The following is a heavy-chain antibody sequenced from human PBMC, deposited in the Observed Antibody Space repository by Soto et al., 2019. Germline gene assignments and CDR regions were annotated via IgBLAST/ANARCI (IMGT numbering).Heavy chain of an antibody. Sequence: GGSLRLSCAASGFTFSSYAMSWVRQAPGKGLEWVSAISGSGGSTYYADSVKGRFTISRDNSKNTLYLQMNSLRAEDTVLSDRETGPLVGANSWFFDPWGQGTLVTVSS. V-gene: IGHV3-23*01. J-gene: IGHJ5*02. D-gene: IGHD1-26*01. CDR1: GFTFSSYA. CDR2: ISGSGGST. CDR3: ETGPLVGANSWFFDP.